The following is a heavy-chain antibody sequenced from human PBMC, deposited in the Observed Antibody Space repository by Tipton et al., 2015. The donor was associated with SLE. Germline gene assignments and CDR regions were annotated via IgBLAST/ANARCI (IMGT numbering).Heavy chain of an antibody. V-gene: IGHV1-69*01. CDR3: ARARYCTGGVCYKGMVDYYGMDV. J-gene: IGHJ6*02. D-gene: IGHD2-8*02. CDR1: GGTFSTYA. CDR2: IIPIFGTA. Sequence: QVQLVQSGPEVKKPGSSVKVSCKASGGTFSTYALSWVRQAPGQGLEWMGGIIPIFGTANYAQKFQGRVTITTDESTSTAYMELSSLRSEDTAVYYCARARYCTGGVCYKGMVDYYGMDVWGQGPTVTVSS.